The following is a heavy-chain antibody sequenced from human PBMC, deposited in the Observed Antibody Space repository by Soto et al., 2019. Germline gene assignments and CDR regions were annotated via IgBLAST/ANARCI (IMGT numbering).Heavy chain of an antibody. V-gene: IGHV4-34*01. D-gene: IGHD6-13*01. J-gene: IGHJ4*02. CDR1: GGSFSGYY. Sequence: PSETLSLTCAVYGGSFSGYYWSWIRQPPGKGLEWIGEINHSGSTNYNPSLKSRGTISVDTSKNQFSLKLSSVTAADTAVYYCARKYSSSWYLRGGFDYWGQGTLVTVSS. CDR2: INHSGST. CDR3: ARKYSSSWYLRGGFDY.